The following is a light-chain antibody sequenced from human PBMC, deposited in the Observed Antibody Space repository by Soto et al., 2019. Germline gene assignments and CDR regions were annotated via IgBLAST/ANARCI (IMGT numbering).Light chain of an antibody. CDR1: SSDVGSYNY. CDR3: TSYITAGTYV. CDR2: DVS. V-gene: IGLV2-14*03. Sequence: QSALTQPASVSGSPGQSITISCTGTSSDVGSYNYVSWYQQHPGKAPKLMIYDVSNRPSGVSYRFSGSKSGNTASLTISGLQAEDEADYYCTSYITAGTYVFGTGTKVTVL. J-gene: IGLJ1*01.